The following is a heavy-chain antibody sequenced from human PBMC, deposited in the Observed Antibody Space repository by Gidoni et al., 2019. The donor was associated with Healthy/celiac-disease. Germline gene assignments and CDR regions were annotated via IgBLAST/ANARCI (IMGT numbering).Heavy chain of an antibody. V-gene: IGHV3-30-3*01. J-gene: IGHJ4*02. CDR1: GFTFSSYA. CDR3: ASGVRWLQEKKKFGDY. CDR2: ISYDGSNK. D-gene: IGHD5-12*01. Sequence: QVQLVESGGGVVQPGRSLRLSCAASGFTFSSYAMHWVRQAPGKGLEWVAVISYDGSNKYDADSVKGRFTIARDNSKNTLYRQRNSLRAEDTAGYYCASGVRWLQEKKKFGDYWGQGTLVTVSS.